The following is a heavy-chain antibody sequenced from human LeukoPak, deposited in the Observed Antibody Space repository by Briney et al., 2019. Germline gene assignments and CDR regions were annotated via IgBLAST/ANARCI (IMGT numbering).Heavy chain of an antibody. D-gene: IGHD4-11*01. Sequence: SVKVSCKASGGTFSSYAISWVRQAPGQGLEWMGGIIPIFGTANYAQKFQGRVTITTDESTSTAYMELSSLRSEDMAVYYCAREGSTTDAFDIWGQGTMVTVSS. CDR2: IIPIFGTA. CDR3: AREGSTTDAFDI. V-gene: IGHV1-69*05. CDR1: GGTFSSYA. J-gene: IGHJ3*02.